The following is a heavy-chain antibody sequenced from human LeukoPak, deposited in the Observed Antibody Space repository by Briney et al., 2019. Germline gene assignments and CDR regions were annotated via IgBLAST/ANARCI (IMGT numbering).Heavy chain of an antibody. V-gene: IGHV3-53*04. CDR2: IYSGGST. D-gene: IGHD3-16*02. J-gene: IGHJ4*02. Sequence: GGSLRLSCAASGFTVSSNYTSWVRQAPGKGLEWVSVIYSGGSTYYADSVKGRFTISRHNSKNTLYLQMNSLRAEDTAVYYCARSYYDYVWGSYRLYWGQGTLVTVSS. CDR3: ARSYYDYVWGSYRLY. CDR1: GFTVSSNY.